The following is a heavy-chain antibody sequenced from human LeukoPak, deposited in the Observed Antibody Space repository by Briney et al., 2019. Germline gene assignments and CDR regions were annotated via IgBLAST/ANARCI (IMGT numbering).Heavy chain of an antibody. CDR2: ISAYNGNT. CDR3: ARDQGYCGGDCRDAFDI. Sequence: ASVKVSCKASGYXFTSYGISWVRQAPGQGLEWMGWISAYNGNTNYAQKLQGRVTMTTDTSTSTAYMELRSLRSDDTAVYYCARDQGYCGGDCRDAFDIWGQGTMVTVSS. J-gene: IGHJ3*02. CDR1: GYXFTSYG. D-gene: IGHD2-21*02. V-gene: IGHV1-18*01.